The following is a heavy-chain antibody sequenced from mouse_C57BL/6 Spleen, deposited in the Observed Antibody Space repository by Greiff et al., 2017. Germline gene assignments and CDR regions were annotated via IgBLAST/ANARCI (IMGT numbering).Heavy chain of an antibody. Sequence: QVQLQQPGAELVMPGASVKLSCKASGYTFTSYWMHWVKQRPGQGLEWIGEIDPSDSYTNYNQKFKGKSTLTVDKSSSTAYMQLSSLTSEDSAGDDGARNGEDEGWAYWGQGKRGTVSA. V-gene: IGHV1-69*01. CDR3: ARNGEDEGWAY. J-gene: IGHJ3*01. CDR2: IDPSDSYT. D-gene: IGHD1-1*02. CDR1: GYTFTSYW.